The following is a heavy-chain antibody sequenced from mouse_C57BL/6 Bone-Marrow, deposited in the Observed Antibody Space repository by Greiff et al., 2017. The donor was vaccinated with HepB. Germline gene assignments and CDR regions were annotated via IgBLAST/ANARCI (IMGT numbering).Heavy chain of an antibody. CDR2: ISYSGST. CDR3: ARGDYDFYWYFDV. Sequence: VQLKQSGPGMVKPSQSLSLTCTVTGYSITSGYDWHWIRHFPGNKLEWMGYISYSGSTNYNPSLKSRISITHDTSKNHFFLKLNSVTTEDTATYYCARGDYDFYWYFDVWGTGTTVTVSS. J-gene: IGHJ1*03. CDR1: GYSITSGYD. D-gene: IGHD2-4*01. V-gene: IGHV3-1*01.